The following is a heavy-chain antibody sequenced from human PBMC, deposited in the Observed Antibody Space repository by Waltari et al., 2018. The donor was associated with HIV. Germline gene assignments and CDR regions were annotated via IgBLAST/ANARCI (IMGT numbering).Heavy chain of an antibody. J-gene: IGHJ4*02. V-gene: IGHV3-33*01. CDR3: ARGGYYYDISGYYHY. D-gene: IGHD3-22*01. CDR1: GFTFSNFA. CDR2: IWYDGDNK. Sequence: QVQLVESGGGVVQPGRSLRLSCAASGFTFSNFAMHWVRQAPGNGVGWVAVIWYDGDNKYYADSVKGRFTISRDNSKNTLYLQMNSLRVEDTAVYYCARGGYYYDISGYYHYWGQGTLVTVSS.